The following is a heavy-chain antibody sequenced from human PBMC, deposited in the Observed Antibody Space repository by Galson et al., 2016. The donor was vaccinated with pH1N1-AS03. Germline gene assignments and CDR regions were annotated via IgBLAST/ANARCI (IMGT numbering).Heavy chain of an antibody. Sequence: SLRLSCAASGFNFTDFYMTWVRQAPGKGLEWLSSIRVTGKTIYYADSVKGRFTISRDNFKNSVYLHLDTLRAEDTAVYHCARDSMVLRGILRYWGQGTRVTVS. J-gene: IGHJ1*01. CDR2: IRVTGKTI. CDR3: ARDSMVLRGILRY. D-gene: IGHD3-10*01. V-gene: IGHV3-11*01. CDR1: GFNFTDFY.